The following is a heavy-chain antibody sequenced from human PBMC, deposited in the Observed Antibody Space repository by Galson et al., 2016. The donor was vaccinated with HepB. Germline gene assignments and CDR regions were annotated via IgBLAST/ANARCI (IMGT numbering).Heavy chain of an antibody. CDR1: GGSISSSSYY. Sequence: SETLSLTCTFSGGSISSSSYYWGWIRQPPGKGLEWIGSTYYSGSTYYNPSLKSRVTISVDTSKNQFSLTVSSVTAADTAIYYCTSCSSTSCYSRPFDYWGQGTLVIVSS. CDR2: TYYSGST. D-gene: IGHD2-2*01. J-gene: IGHJ4*02. CDR3: TSCSSTSCYSRPFDY. V-gene: IGHV4-39*01.